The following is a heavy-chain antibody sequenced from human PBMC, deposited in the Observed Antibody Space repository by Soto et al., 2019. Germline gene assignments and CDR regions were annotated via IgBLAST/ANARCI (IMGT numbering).Heavy chain of an antibody. CDR3: ARGLIDSSSRYYGMDV. D-gene: IGHD6-6*01. Sequence: QVQLVQSGAEVKKPGASVKVSCKASGGTCSSYAISWVRQAPGQGLEWMGGVIPIFGTANYAQKFQGRVTITEDESTSTAYMELSSLRSEDTAVYYCARGLIDSSSRYYGMDVWGQGTTVTVSS. CDR2: VIPIFGTA. J-gene: IGHJ6*02. V-gene: IGHV1-69*01. CDR1: GGTCSSYA.